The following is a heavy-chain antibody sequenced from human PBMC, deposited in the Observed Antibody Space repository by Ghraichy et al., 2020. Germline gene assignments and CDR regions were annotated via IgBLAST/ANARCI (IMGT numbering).Heavy chain of an antibody. CDR1: GFTFSSYA. Sequence: GGSLRLSCAASGFTFSSYAMNWVRQAPVKGLEWVSTISGSAAGTYYADSVKGRFTISRDNSKNTLYLQMNSLRAEDTAVYYCAKGRASSAWVDWGHGTLVTVSS. V-gene: IGHV3-23*01. CDR3: AKGRASSAWVD. J-gene: IGHJ4*01. CDR2: ISGSAAGT. D-gene: IGHD6-19*01.